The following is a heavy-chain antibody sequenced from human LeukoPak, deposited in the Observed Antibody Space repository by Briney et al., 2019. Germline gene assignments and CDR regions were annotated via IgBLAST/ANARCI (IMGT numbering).Heavy chain of an antibody. CDR1: GFTFSSYS. D-gene: IGHD3-10*01. J-gene: IGHJ4*02. CDR3: ARDPLWFGELSTHNTT. V-gene: IGHV3-48*01. Sequence: GGSLRLSCAASGFTFSSYSMNWVRQAPGKGLEWVSYISSSSSTIYYADSVKGRFTISRDNAKNSLYLQMNSLRAEDTAVYYCARDPLWFGELSTHNTTWGQGTLVTVSS. CDR2: ISSSSSTI.